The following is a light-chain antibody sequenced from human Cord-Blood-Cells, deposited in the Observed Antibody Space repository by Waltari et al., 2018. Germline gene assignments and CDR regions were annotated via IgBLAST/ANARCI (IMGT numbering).Light chain of an antibody. V-gene: IGKV1-39*01. CDR1: QSISSY. CDR2: AAS. Sequence: QMTQSPSSLSASVGDRVTITCRASQSISSYLNWYQQKPGKAPKLLIYAASSLQRGVPSRFSGSGSGTDFTLTISSLQPEDFATYYCQQSYSTPLTFGGGTKVEIK. CDR3: QQSYSTPLT. J-gene: IGKJ4*01.